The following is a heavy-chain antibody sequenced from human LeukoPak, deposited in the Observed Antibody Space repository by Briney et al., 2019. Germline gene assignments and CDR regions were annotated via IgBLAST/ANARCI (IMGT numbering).Heavy chain of an antibody. D-gene: IGHD2-2*01. CDR1: GYSFSNYG. CDR2: ISGYNANA. CDR3: ARVGRGCSSIRCYWEDWFDP. Sequence: ASVKVSCKASGYSFSNYGITWIREAPGQGPEWLGWISGYNANAHYAQNVQGRVTLTTDTSTNTAYMELRGLTSDDTAMYYCARVGRGCSSIRCYWEDWFDPWGQGTLVTVSS. J-gene: IGHJ5*02. V-gene: IGHV1-18*01.